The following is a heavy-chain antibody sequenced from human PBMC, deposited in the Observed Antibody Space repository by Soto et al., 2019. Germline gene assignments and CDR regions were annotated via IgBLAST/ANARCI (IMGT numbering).Heavy chain of an antibody. CDR1: GFTFSSYG. J-gene: IGHJ6*02. D-gene: IGHD5-18*01. V-gene: IGHV3-30*18. CDR3: AKGLGYSYGSPYNYYYYGMDV. Sequence: GGSLRLSCAASGFTFSSYGMHWVRQAPGKGLEWVAVISYDGSNKYYADSVKGRFTISRDNSKNTLYLQMNSLRAEDTAVYYCAKGLGYSYGSPYNYYYYGMDVWGQGTTVTVSS. CDR2: ISYDGSNK.